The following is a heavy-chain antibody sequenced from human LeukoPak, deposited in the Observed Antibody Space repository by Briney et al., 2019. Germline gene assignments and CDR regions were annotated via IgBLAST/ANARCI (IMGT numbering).Heavy chain of an antibody. CDR1: GGSISSSSYY. D-gene: IGHD3-9*01. Sequence: PSETLSLTCTGSGGSISSSSYYWGWIRQPPGKGLEWIGSIYYSGSTYYNPSLKSRVTISVEPSKNQFSLKLSSWTAADTAVYYCARKGYYDILTGIISDAFDIWGQGTMVTVSS. CDR3: ARKGYYDILTGIISDAFDI. V-gene: IGHV4-39*01. CDR2: IYYSGST. J-gene: IGHJ3*02.